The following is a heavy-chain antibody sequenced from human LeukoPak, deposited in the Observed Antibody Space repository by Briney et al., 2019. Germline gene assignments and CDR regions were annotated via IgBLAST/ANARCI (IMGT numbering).Heavy chain of an antibody. J-gene: IGHJ4*02. CDR1: GGSFSGYY. CDR3: ARGYYDSTLSYYFDY. CDR2: INHSGST. D-gene: IGHD3-22*01. V-gene: IGHV4-34*01. Sequence: ASETLSLTCAVYGGSFSGYYWSWIRQPPGKGLEWIGEINHSGSTNYNPSLKSRVTISVDTSKNQFSLKLSSVTAADTAVYYCARGYYDSTLSYYFDYWGQGTLVTVSS.